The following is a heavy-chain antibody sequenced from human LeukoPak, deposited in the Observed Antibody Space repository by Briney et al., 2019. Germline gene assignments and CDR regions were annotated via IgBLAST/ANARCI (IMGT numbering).Heavy chain of an antibody. Sequence: SETLSLTCTVSGGSISSYYWNWIRQPPGKGLEWIGYIYYSGSTSYSPSLKSRVTISVDTSKNQFSLKLSSVTAADTAVYYCARRDYYGSGNYYSWFDPWGQGTLVTVSS. V-gene: IGHV4-59*08. D-gene: IGHD3-10*01. CDR2: IYYSGST. J-gene: IGHJ5*02. CDR1: GGSISSYY. CDR3: ARRDYYGSGNYYSWFDP.